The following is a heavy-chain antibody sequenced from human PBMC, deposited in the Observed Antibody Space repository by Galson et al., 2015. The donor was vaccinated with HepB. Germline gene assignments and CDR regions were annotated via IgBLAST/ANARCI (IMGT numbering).Heavy chain of an antibody. J-gene: IGHJ6*03. Sequence: SVKVSCKASGYTFTGYDMHWVRQAPGQGLEWMGWINPNSGVTNSAQKLQGRVTMTRDTSISTAYMELRRLRSDDTAVYYCARVTTGNFYYYMDVWGEGTTVTVSS. CDR2: INPNSGVT. CDR1: GYTFTGYD. V-gene: IGHV1-2*02. CDR3: ARVTTGNFYYYMDV. D-gene: IGHD1-14*01.